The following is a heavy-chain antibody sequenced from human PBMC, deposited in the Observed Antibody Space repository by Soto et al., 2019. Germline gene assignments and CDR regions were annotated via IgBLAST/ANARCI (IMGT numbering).Heavy chain of an antibody. J-gene: IGHJ4*02. D-gene: IGHD3-3*01. CDR1: GYNFAGYL. V-gene: IGHV5-51*01. CDR2: IYPSDSDT. Sequence: GESLKISCKGSGYNFAGYLIAWVRQMPGKGLELMGIIYPSDSDTRYRPSFQGQVTISADKSISSAYLQWSSLRASDTAMYYCARGGVSTRTFDYWGQGTPVTSPQ. CDR3: ARGGVSTRTFDY.